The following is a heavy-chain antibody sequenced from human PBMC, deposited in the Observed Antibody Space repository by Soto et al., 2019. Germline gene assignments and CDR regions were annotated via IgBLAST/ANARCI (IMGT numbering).Heavy chain of an antibody. CDR2: ISWNSGII. J-gene: IGHJ4*02. CDR1: GFTFDDYA. Sequence: EVQLVESGGGWVQPGRSLRLSCAASGFTFDDYAVHWVRQAPGKGLEWVSGISWNSGIIDYADYVKGRFTVFRDNAKNSLYLKMNSLRAEDTALYYCAKGDSYGVLAPLSYWGQGTLVTVYS. CDR3: AKGDSYGVLAPLSY. D-gene: IGHD5-18*01. V-gene: IGHV3-9*01.